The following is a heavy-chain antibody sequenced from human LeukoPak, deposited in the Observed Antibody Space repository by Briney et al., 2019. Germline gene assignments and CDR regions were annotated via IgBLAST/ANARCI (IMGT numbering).Heavy chain of an antibody. V-gene: IGHV1-2*02. D-gene: IGHD1-26*01. Sequence: GASVKVSCKASGYTFTNYYMHWVRQAPGQGLEWMGWINPNSGGTNYAQKFQGRVTMTRDTSISTAYMELSRLRSDDTAVYYCARGVAEGIVGATGYWGQGTLVTVSS. J-gene: IGHJ4*02. CDR3: ARGVAEGIVGATGY. CDR1: GYTFTNYY. CDR2: INPNSGGT.